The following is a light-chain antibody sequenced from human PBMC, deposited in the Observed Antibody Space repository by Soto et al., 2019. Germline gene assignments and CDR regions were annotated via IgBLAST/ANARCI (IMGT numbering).Light chain of an antibody. J-gene: IGLJ3*02. CDR3: SSYTSSSTPEWV. V-gene: IGLV2-14*01. CDR1: SSDVGGYNY. Sequence: QSALTQPASVSGSPGQSITISCTGTSSDVGGYNYVSWYQQHPGKPPKLMIYDVSNRPSGVSNRFSGAKSGNTASLTISGLQAEDEADYYCSSYTSSSTPEWVFGGGTKLTVL. CDR2: DVS.